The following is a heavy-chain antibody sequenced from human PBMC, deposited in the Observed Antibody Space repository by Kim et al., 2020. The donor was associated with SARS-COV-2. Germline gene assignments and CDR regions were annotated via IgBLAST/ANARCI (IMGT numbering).Heavy chain of an antibody. CDR1: GGSISSYY. J-gene: IGHJ4*02. Sequence: SETLSLTCTVSGGSISSYYWSWIRQPPGKGLEWIGYIYYSGSTNYNPSLKSRVTISVDTSKNQFSLKLSSVTAADTAVYYCAHNIAVAGEAFSFDYWGQGTLVTVSS. V-gene: IGHV4-59*13. D-gene: IGHD6-19*01. CDR2: IYYSGST. CDR3: AHNIAVAGEAFSFDY.